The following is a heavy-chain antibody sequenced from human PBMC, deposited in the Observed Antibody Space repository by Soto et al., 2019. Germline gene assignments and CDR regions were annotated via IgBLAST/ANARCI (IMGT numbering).Heavy chain of an antibody. J-gene: IGHJ3*02. Sequence: KPLVASVKVSCKASGGTFSSYAISWVRQAPGQGLEWMGGIIPIFGTANYAQKFQGRVTITADESTSTAYMELSSLRSEDTAVYYCARVVSRGGRAVLDAFDIWGQGTMVPVSS. CDR2: IIPIFGTA. CDR3: ARVVSRGGRAVLDAFDI. CDR1: GGTFSSYA. V-gene: IGHV1-69*13. D-gene: IGHD3-10*01.